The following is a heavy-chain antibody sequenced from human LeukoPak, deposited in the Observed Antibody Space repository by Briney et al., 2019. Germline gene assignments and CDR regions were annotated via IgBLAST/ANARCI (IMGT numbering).Heavy chain of an antibody. V-gene: IGHV3-66*01. CDR3: ARDQCSSTSCYPEYFQH. CDR2: IYSGGST. Sequence: PGGSLRLSCAASGFTFSSYSMNWVRQAPGKGLEWVSVIYSGGSTYYADSVKGRFTISRDNSKNTLYLQMNSLRAEDTAVYYCARDQCSSTSCYPEYFQHWGQGTLVTVSS. J-gene: IGHJ1*01. CDR1: GFTFSSYS. D-gene: IGHD2-2*01.